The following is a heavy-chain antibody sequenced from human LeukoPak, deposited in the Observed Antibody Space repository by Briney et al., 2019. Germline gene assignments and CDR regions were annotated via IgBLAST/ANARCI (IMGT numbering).Heavy chain of an antibody. CDR2: ISSSGSTI. D-gene: IGHD3-22*01. V-gene: IGHV3-48*04. Sequence: PGGSLRLSCAASGFNFNSYSMNWVRQAPGKGLERVSYISSSGSTIYYADSVKGRFTISRDNAKNSLHLQMNSLRAEDTAVYYCARDPRHYYDSRGYFRYYNYYMDVWGKGTTVAVSS. CDR3: ARDPRHYYDSRGYFRYYNYYMDV. CDR1: GFNFNSYS. J-gene: IGHJ6*03.